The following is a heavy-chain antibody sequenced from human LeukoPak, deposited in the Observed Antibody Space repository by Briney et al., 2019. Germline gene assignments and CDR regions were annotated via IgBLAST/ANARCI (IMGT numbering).Heavy chain of an antibody. J-gene: IGHJ3*02. CDR1: GFTFSSYG. D-gene: IGHD3-10*01. V-gene: IGHV3-30*18. CDR3: AKFMWFGEVDAFDI. Sequence: PGGSLRLSCAASGFTFSSYGMHWVRQAPGKGLEWVAVISYDGSNKYYADSVKGRFTISRDNSKNTLYLQMNSLRAEDTAVYYCAKFMWFGEVDAFDIWGQGTMVTVSS. CDR2: ISYDGSNK.